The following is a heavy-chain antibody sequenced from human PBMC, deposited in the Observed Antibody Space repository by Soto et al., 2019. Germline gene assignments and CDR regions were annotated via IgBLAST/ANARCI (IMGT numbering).Heavy chain of an antibody. CDR1: GVSISGHY. CDR3: ATTRGIAVGGSFDH. Sequence: PSETLSLTCTVSGVSISGHYWIWIRQSPGKGLEWIGYIFYTGSTNYNPSLKSRVTLSADTSKNQFSLKLSSVAAEDTAIYYCATTRGIAVGGSFDHWGQGTLVTVSS. CDR2: IFYTGST. D-gene: IGHD6-13*01. J-gene: IGHJ5*02. V-gene: IGHV4-59*08.